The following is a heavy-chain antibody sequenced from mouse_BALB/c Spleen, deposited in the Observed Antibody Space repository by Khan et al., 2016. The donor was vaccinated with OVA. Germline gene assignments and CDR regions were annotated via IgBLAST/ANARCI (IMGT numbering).Heavy chain of an antibody. V-gene: IGHV1S137*01. CDR1: GYTFTDFT. CDR2: ISTYYGDT. J-gene: IGHJ3*01. Sequence: QVQLKESGAELVRPGVSVKISCRGSGYTFTDFTMHWVKQSHAKSLEWIGVISTYYGDTDYNQKFKGKATMTVDKSSSTAYMELARLTSEDAAIYYCARGGGDRFAYWGQGTLVTVSA. CDR3: ARGGGDRFAY.